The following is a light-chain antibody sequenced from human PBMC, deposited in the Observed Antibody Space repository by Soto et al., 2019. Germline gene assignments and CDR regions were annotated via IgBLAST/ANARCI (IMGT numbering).Light chain of an antibody. V-gene: IGLV1-40*01. J-gene: IGLJ3*02. CDR2: GNS. CDR1: SSNIGAGYD. CDR3: QSSDSSLSGWV. Sequence: QSVLTQPPSVSGAPGQRVTISCTGSSSNIGAGYDVHWYQPLPGTAPKLLIYGNSNRPSGVPDRFSGSKSGTSASLAITGLQAEDEADYYCQSSDSSLSGWVFGGGTKLTVL.